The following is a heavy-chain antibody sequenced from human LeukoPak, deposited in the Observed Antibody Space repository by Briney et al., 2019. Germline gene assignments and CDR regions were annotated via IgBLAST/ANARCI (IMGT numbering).Heavy chain of an antibody. Sequence: GESLRLSCAASGFIFSSYSMNWVRQAPGKGLEWVSSISSSSSYIYYADSVKGRFTISRDNAKNSLYLQMNSLRAEDTAVYYCARGGRVVVAYMDVWGKGTTVTVSS. J-gene: IGHJ6*03. CDR3: ARGGRVVVAYMDV. D-gene: IGHD3-3*01. CDR2: ISSSSSYI. V-gene: IGHV3-21*01. CDR1: GFIFSSYS.